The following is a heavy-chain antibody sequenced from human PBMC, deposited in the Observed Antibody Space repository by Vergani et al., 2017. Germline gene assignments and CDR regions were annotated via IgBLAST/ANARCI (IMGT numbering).Heavy chain of an antibody. CDR2: IRYDGSSE. D-gene: IGHD2/OR15-2a*01. Sequence: VDLVESGGGFVQPGGSRRLSCTLSGFTLNTYGIHWVRQAPGKGLEWVSFIRYDGSSEYYGDSVKGRFTISRDKSQNTVNLQMNSLRTEDTAVYFCANSVIAGNVGVAYFGMDVWGRGTTVTVSS. V-gene: IGHV3-30*02. J-gene: IGHJ6*02. CDR3: ANSVIAGNVGVAYFGMDV. CDR1: GFTLNTYG.